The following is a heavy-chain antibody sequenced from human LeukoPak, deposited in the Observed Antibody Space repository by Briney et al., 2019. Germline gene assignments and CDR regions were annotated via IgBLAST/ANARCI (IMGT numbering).Heavy chain of an antibody. V-gene: IGHV1-69*04. D-gene: IGHD3-22*01. Sequence: SVKVSCKASGGTFSSYAISWVRQAPGQGLEWMGRIIPILGIANYAQKFQGRVTITADKSTSTAYMELSSLRSEDTAVYYCARPYPDSSGYYFGYWGQGTLVTVSS. CDR3: ARPYPDSSGYYFGY. CDR2: IIPILGIA. J-gene: IGHJ4*02. CDR1: GGTFSSYA.